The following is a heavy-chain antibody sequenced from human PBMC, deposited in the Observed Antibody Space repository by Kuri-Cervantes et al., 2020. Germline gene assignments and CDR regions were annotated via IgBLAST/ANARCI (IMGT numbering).Heavy chain of an antibody. CDR1: GGSIGAYY. CDR2: IYANGNT. J-gene: IGHJ3*02. D-gene: IGHD3-10*01. CDR3: ARNHYGSSYGFDI. Sequence: ESLKISCTVSGGSIGAYYWSWIRQPAGKGLEWIGRIYANGNTNYNPSLKSRVTMSVDRSKIQFSLKLSSVTAADTAVYYCARNHYGSSYGFDIWGRGTMVTVSS. V-gene: IGHV4-4*07.